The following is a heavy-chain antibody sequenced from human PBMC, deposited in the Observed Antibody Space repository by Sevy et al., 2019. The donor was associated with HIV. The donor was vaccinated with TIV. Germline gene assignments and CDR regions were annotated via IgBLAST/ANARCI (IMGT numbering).Heavy chain of an antibody. CDR3: ARSGWNYYYYYGMDV. Sequence: GESLKISCADSGFTFDNYAMSWVRQAPEKGLEWVSTISGGADTTYYADSVKGRFTISSDSSKDTLYLQMKSLRVEDTAVYYCARSGWNYYYYYGMDVWGQGTTVTVSS. CDR2: ISGGADTT. V-gene: IGHV3-23*01. CDR1: GFTFDNYA. J-gene: IGHJ6*02. D-gene: IGHD6-19*01.